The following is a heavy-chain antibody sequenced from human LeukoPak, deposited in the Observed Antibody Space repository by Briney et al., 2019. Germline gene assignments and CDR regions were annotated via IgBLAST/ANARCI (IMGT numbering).Heavy chain of an antibody. CDR1: GGSISSYY. CDR3: ASSHPSITIFGVVTHRGAFDI. Sequence: SETLSLTCTVSGGSISSYYWSWIRQPPGKGLEWIGYIYTSGSTNYNPSLKSRVTISVDTSKNQFSLKLSSVTAADTAVYYCASSHPSITIFGVVTHRGAFDIWGQGTMVTVSS. J-gene: IGHJ3*02. D-gene: IGHD3-3*01. V-gene: IGHV4-4*08. CDR2: IYTSGST.